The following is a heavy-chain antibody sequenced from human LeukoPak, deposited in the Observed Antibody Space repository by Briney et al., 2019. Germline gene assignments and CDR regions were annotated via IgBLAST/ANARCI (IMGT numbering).Heavy chain of an antibody. CDR1: GGSISSSSYY. J-gene: IGHJ5*02. D-gene: IGHD6-19*01. Sequence: PSETLSLTCTVSGGSISSSSYYWGWIRQPPGKWLEWIGIIYYIRSTYYNPSLKTPFHISVATSKNQFSLKPSSVPAAATAVYYCARLTSGGWYRDNWFDPWGQGTLVTVSS. CDR3: ARLTSGGWYRDNWFDP. V-gene: IGHV4-39*01. CDR2: IYYIRST.